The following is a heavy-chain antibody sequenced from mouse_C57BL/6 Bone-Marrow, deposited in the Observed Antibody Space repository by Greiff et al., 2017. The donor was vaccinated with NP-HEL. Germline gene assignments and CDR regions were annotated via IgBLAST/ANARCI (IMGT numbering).Heavy chain of an antibody. CDR3: TRGGSGPFAY. Sequence: VQLQQSGTVLARPGASVKMSFKTSGYTFTSYWMHWVKQRPGPGLEWIGALYPGNSNTSYNQKFKGKAKLTAVTSASTAYMELSSLTNEDSAVDYCTRGGSGPFAYWGQGTLVTVSA. V-gene: IGHV1-5*01. CDR1: GYTFTSYW. J-gene: IGHJ3*01. CDR2: LYPGNSNT.